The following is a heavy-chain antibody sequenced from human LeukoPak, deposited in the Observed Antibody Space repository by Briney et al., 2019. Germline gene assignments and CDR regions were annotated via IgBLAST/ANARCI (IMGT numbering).Heavy chain of an antibody. Sequence: SETLSLSCTVSGGSVSGSSYYWGWVRQPPGKGLEWLGTIYYSGSTYYNPPLRSRVTISVDTSRNQFSLKLSSVTAADTAVYYCARHAASEILTGYSVGFDYWGQGSLVTVSS. CDR2: IYYSGST. V-gene: IGHV4-39*01. CDR1: GGSVSGSSYY. J-gene: IGHJ4*02. D-gene: IGHD3-9*01. CDR3: ARHAASEILTGYSVGFDY.